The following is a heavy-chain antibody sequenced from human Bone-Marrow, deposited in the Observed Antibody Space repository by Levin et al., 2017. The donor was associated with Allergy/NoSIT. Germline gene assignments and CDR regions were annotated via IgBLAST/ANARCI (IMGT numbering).Heavy chain of an antibody. J-gene: IGHJ6*03. CDR2: INPNSGGT. Sequence: ASVKVSCKASGYTFTGYYMHWVRQAPGQGLEWMGRINPNSGGTNYAQKFQGRVTMTRDTSISTAYMELSRLRSDDTAVYYCAREDYDILTGYVYYYYYMDVWGKGTTVTVSS. CDR3: AREDYDILTGYVYYYYYMDV. V-gene: IGHV1-2*06. D-gene: IGHD3-9*01. CDR1: GYTFTGYY.